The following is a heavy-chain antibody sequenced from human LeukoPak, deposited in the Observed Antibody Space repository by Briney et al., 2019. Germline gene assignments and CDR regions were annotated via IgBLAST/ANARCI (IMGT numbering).Heavy chain of an antibody. CDR2: KNPNSGNT. V-gene: IGHV1-8*01. CDR1: GYTFTNYD. CDR3: VRDYYDSRARWFDP. D-gene: IGHD3-22*01. J-gene: IGHJ5*02. Sequence: SVNVSSKASGYTFTNYDINWVRQAPGQGLEWMGWKNPNSGNTGYAQKFQGRVTMTRNTPISTAYMELSSLRSEDTAVYYCVRDYYDSRARWFDPWGQGTLVTVSS.